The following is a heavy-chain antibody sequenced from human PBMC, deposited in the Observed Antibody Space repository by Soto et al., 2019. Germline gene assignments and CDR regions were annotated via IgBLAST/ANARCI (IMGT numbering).Heavy chain of an antibody. J-gene: IGHJ4*02. Sequence: ASVKVSCKASGYTFTSYDINWVRQATGQGLEWMGWMNPNSGNTGYAQKFQGRVTMTRNTSISTAYMELSSLRSEDTAVYYCARGPIWSGYYNYWGQGTLVTVSS. CDR1: GYTFTSYD. D-gene: IGHD3-3*01. V-gene: IGHV1-8*01. CDR3: ARGPIWSGYYNY. CDR2: MNPNSGNT.